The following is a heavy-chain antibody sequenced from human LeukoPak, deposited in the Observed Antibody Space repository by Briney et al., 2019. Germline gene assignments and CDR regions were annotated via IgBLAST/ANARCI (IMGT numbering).Heavy chain of an antibody. J-gene: IGHJ4*02. CDR1: GGSISSSSYY. CDR3: ARQKRYDTAMGTLYFDY. D-gene: IGHD5-18*01. Sequence: SETLSLTCTVSGGSISSSSYYWGWIRQPPGKGLEWIGSIYYSGSTYYNPSLKSRVTISVDTSKNQFSLKLSSATAADTAVYYCARQKRYDTAMGTLYFDYWGQGTLVTVSS. CDR2: IYYSGST. V-gene: IGHV4-39*01.